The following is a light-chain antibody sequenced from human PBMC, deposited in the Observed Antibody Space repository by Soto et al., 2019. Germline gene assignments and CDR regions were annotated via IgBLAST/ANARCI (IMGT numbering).Light chain of an antibody. J-gene: IGLJ2*01. CDR3: CSYAGSDIVV. Sequence: QSALTQPRSVSGSPGQSVTISCTGTSSGVGGYNYVSWYQQHPGKAPKLMIYDVSKRPSGVPDRFSGSKSGNTASLTISGLQAEDEADYYCCSYAGSDIVVFGGGTKLTVL. CDR2: DVS. V-gene: IGLV2-11*01. CDR1: SSGVGGYNY.